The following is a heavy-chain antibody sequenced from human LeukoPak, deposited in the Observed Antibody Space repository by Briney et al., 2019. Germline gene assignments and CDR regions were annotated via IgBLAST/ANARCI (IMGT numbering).Heavy chain of an antibody. D-gene: IGHD3-10*01. J-gene: IGHJ4*02. V-gene: IGHV4-4*07. CDR3: ARGVAYYYGSGSPAGEDYFDY. CDR1: GGSISSYY. Sequence: SQTLSLTCTVSGGSISSYYWSWIRQPAGKGLEWIGRIYTSGSTNYNPSLKSRVTMSVDTSKNQFSLKLSSVTAVDTAVYYCARGVAYYYGSGSPAGEDYFDYWGQGTLVTVSS. CDR2: IYTSGST.